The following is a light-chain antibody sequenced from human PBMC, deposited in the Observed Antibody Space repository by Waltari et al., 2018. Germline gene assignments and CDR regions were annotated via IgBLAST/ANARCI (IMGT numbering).Light chain of an antibody. CDR2: DVN. V-gene: IGLV2-14*03. Sequence: QSALTQPASVSGSPGQSITISCTGTSSDIVSHTFVPWYQQHPGQAPKLIIYDVNSRPSGVSNRFSGSKSGNTASLTISGLQAEDEADYYCSSYTSSITSIFGGGTKLTVL. CDR1: SSDIVSHTF. J-gene: IGLJ2*01. CDR3: SSYTSSITSI.